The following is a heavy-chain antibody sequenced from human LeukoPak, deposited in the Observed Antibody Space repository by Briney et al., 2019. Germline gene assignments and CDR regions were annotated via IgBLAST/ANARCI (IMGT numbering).Heavy chain of an antibody. J-gene: IGHJ4*02. CDR2: ISWDGGST. Sequence: GGSLRLSCAASGFTFNDYSMHWVRQPPGKGLEWVSLISWDGGSTYYADSVKGRFTISRDNSKNSLYLQMNSLRTEDTALYYCAKDSFLDYWGQGTLVTVSS. CDR3: AKDSFLDY. V-gene: IGHV3-43*01. D-gene: IGHD3-3*01. CDR1: GFTFNDYS.